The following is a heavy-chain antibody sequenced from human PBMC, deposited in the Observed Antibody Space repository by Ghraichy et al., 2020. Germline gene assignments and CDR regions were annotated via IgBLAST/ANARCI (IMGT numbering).Heavy chain of an antibody. Sequence: SETLSLTCAVYGGSFSGYYWSWIRQPPGKGLEWIGEINHSGSTNYNPSLKSRVTISVDTSKNQFSLKLSSVTAADTAVYYCARDRRDGIAAYPFDYWGQGTLVTVSS. CDR2: INHSGST. CDR3: ARDRRDGIAAYPFDY. V-gene: IGHV4-34*01. J-gene: IGHJ4*02. CDR1: GGSFSGYY. D-gene: IGHD6-13*01.